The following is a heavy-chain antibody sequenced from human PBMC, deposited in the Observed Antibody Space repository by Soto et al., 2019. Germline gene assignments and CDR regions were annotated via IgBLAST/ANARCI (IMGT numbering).Heavy chain of an antibody. CDR1: GGSMNSYH. D-gene: IGHD3-22*01. J-gene: IGHJ4*02. CDR2: IYYNGST. V-gene: IGHV4-59*01. Sequence: SETLSLTCSVSGGSMNSYHWNWIRQPPGKGLEWIGNIYYNGSTSYNPSLRRRVTISVDTSTHQFSLRLSSVTAADTAMYYCARSIRHVSGYYYAYWGQGTLVTVSS. CDR3: ARSIRHVSGYYYAY.